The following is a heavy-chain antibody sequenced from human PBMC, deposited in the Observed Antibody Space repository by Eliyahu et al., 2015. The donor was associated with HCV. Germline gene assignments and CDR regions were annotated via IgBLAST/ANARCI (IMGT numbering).Heavy chain of an antibody. V-gene: IGHV3-33*01. J-gene: IGHJ6*02. Sequence: VQLVESGGGVVQPGKSLRXXCXASGFTFSAYGMHWVRQAPGKGVEWVAVIWHDGSNKEYADSVKGRFTISRDNSNNMVYLEMKSLRAEDTAVYYCARGGGIPAAPPLSPYYGMDFWGQGTSVSASS. D-gene: IGHD2-2*01. CDR3: ARGGGIPAAPPLSPYYGMDF. CDR1: GFTFSAYG. CDR2: IWHDGSNK.